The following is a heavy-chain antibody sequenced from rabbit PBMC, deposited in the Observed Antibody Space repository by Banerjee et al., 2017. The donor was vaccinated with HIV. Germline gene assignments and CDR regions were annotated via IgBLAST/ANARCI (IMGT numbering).Heavy chain of an antibody. D-gene: IGHD6-1*01. CDR1: GFSFSSSYY. CDR3: ARRGYSYGYAGYAYAIGRLDL. J-gene: IGHJ3*01. CDR2: IYIGDGST. Sequence: QQQLEESGGGLVKPGGTLTLTCKASGFSFSSSYYMCWVRQAPGKGLELIACIYIGDGSTYYANWVNGRFTISRSTSLNTVDLKMTSLTAADTATYFCARRGYSYGYAGYAYAIGRLDLWGPGTLVTVS. V-gene: IGHV1S43*01.